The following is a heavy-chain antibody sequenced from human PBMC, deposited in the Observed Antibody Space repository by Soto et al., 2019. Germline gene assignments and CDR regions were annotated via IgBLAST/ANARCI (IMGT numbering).Heavy chain of an antibody. Sequence: SLWLTCTVCGGCITSGSSFSWSLIRQPPGKGLEWIASISRSGSTSYNPSLKGRVTMSVDKSKNQFSLKLSSVTAADTAVYYCARAVAPYLGTWFDHWGQGTLVTV. D-gene: IGHD3-16*01. CDR3: ARAVAPYLGTWFDH. J-gene: IGHJ5*02. CDR1: GGCITSGSSFS. V-gene: IGHV4-30-2*01. CDR2: ISRSGST.